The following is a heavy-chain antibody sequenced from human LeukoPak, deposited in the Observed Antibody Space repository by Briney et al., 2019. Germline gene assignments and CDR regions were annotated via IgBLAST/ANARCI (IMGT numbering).Heavy chain of an antibody. V-gene: IGHV4-34*01. CDR2: INHSGST. J-gene: IGHJ4*02. CDR3: ARPRRYSSGWYFDY. Sequence: SETLSLTCAVYGGSFSGYYWSWIRQPPGKGLEWIGEINHSGSTNYNPSLKSRVTISVDTSKNQLSLKLSSVTAADTAVYYCARPRRYSSGWYFDYWGQGTLVTVSS. CDR1: GGSFSGYY. D-gene: IGHD6-19*01.